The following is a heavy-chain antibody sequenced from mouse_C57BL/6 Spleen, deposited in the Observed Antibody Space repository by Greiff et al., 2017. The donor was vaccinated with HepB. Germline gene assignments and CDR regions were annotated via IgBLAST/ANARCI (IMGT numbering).Heavy chain of an antibody. CDR1: GYAFSSYW. D-gene: IGHD1-1*01. V-gene: IGHV1-80*01. J-gene: IGHJ3*01. CDR2: IYPGDGDT. Sequence: VQLVESGAELVKPGASVKISCKASGYAFSSYWMNWVKQRPGKGLEWIGQIYPGDGDTNYNGKFKGKATLTADKSSSTAYMQLSSLTSEDSAVYFCARWDFYGSSYEFAYWGQGTLVTVSA. CDR3: ARWDFYGSSYEFAY.